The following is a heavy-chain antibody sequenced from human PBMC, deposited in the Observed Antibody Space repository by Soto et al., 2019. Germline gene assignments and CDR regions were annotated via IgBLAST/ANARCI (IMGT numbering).Heavy chain of an antibody. CDR1: GLSFIKYA. CDR3: ARGFSAGKGSPPDY. V-gene: IGHV3-23*01. D-gene: IGHD3-10*01. Sequence: SLRLSCAASGLSFIKYAMSWVRQAPGKGLEWVSGLSGSGGSTSSADSVKGRFAISRDNSRNTLYLQMNSLRDGDTAIYYCARGFSAGKGSPPDYWGQGTLVTVSS. CDR2: LSGSGGST. J-gene: IGHJ4*02.